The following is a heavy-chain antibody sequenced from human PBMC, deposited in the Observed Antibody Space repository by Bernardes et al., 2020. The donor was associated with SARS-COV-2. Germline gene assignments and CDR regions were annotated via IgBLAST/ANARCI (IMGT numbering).Heavy chain of an antibody. J-gene: IGHJ4*02. CDR1: GFTFSTYA. Sequence: GGSLRLSCAASGFTFSTYAMAWVRQAPGKGLEWIARLSEDEVRTNYAASVKGRFTISRDNSKNMLYLQMSSLRVEDTAIYYCARDYLWTALDFWGQGTLVTVSS. CDR2: LSEDEVRT. CDR3: ARDYLWTALDF. D-gene: IGHD2-21*01. V-gene: IGHV3-23*01.